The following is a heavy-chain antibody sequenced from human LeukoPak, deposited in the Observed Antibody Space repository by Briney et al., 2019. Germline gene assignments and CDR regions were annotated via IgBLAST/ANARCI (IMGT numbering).Heavy chain of an antibody. CDR3: AKDSSRSGFDWFDY. Sequence: GGSLRLSCAASGFTFSRYGIHWVRQAPGKGLEWVAVISYDGSDKYYADFVKGRFTISRDNSKSTLYLQMNSPRAEDTAVYYCAKDSSRSGFDWFDYWGQGTLVTVSS. CDR2: ISYDGSDK. D-gene: IGHD5-12*01. CDR1: GFTFSRYG. V-gene: IGHV3-30*18. J-gene: IGHJ4*02.